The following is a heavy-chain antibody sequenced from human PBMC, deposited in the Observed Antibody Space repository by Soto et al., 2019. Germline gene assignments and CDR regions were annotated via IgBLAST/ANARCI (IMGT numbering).Heavy chain of an antibody. CDR1: GGSFSGYY. J-gene: IGHJ6*02. D-gene: IGHD3-3*01. Sequence: TLSLTCAVYGGSFSGYYWSWIRQPPGKGLEWIGEINHSGSTNYNPSLKSRVTISVDTSKNQFSLKLSSVTAADTAVYYCARGGVKVFATIFGRRSYYGMDVWGQGTTVTVSS. V-gene: IGHV4-34*01. CDR3: ARGGVKVFATIFGRRSYYGMDV. CDR2: INHSGST.